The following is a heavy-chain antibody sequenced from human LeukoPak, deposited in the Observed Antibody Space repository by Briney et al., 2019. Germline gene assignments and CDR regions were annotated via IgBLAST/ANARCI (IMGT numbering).Heavy chain of an antibody. J-gene: IGHJ6*03. CDR1: GFTFSNYA. D-gene: IGHD1-1*01. Sequence: PGGSLRLSCAASGFTFSNYAMTWVRQAPGEGLEWVSAISGSADSTYYADSVKGRFTISRDNIKNTLYLQMNSLRPEDAAVYYCARGATGIKFYYMDVWGKGTTVTVSS. CDR2: ISGSADST. CDR3: ARGATGIKFYYMDV. V-gene: IGHV3-23*01.